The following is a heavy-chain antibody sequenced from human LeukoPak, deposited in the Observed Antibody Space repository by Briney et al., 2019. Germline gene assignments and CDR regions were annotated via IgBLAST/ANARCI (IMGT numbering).Heavy chain of an antibody. CDR3: ARGTVRSNYGMDV. V-gene: IGHV4-34*01. CDR2: INHSGST. J-gene: IGHJ6*02. D-gene: IGHD4-17*01. Sequence: SETLSLTCAVYGGSFSGYYGSWIGQPPGKGLEWIGEINHSGSTNYNPSLKSRVTISVDTSKNQFSLKLSSVTAADTAVYYCARGTVRSNYGMDVWGQGTTVTVSS. CDR1: GGSFSGYY.